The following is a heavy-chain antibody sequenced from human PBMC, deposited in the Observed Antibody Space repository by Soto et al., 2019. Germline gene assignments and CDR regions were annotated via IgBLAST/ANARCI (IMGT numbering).Heavy chain of an antibody. CDR1: GFTYSRYW. CDR3: TRDEGSTGDWYFDL. Sequence: LRLSCAASGFTYSRYWMHWVRQAPGKGLVWVSRISPDASSTTYADSVKGRFTISRDNAKNTXXXXXXXXXAEDTAVYFCTRDEGSTGDWYFDLWGRGTLVTVSS. V-gene: IGHV3-74*01. J-gene: IGHJ2*01. CDR2: ISPDASST. D-gene: IGHD7-27*01.